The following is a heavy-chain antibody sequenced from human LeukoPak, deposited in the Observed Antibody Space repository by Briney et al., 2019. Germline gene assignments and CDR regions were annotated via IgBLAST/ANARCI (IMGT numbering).Heavy chain of an antibody. CDR3: AKGVSSSWSNDAFHI. CDR2: ISKSSSNI. CDR1: GFTFSSYS. V-gene: IGHV3-21*01. D-gene: IGHD6-13*01. Sequence: PGGSLRLSCAASGFTFSSYSMDWVRQAPGKGLEGVSYISKSSSNIYYADSVKGRFTISRDNAKNTLYLQMNSLRTQDTAVYYCAKGVSSSWSNDAFHIWGQGTMVTVSS. J-gene: IGHJ3*02.